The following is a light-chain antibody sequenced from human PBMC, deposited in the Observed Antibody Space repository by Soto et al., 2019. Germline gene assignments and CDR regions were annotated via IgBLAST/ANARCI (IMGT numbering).Light chain of an antibody. J-gene: IGKJ1*01. CDR3: QQYGSSPVT. V-gene: IGKV3-20*01. CDR1: QSVSNNY. Sequence: EIVLTQSPGTLSLSPGERATLSCRASQSVSNNYLAWYQQKPGQAPRLLIYGASSRATGIPDRFSGSGSGTDFTLTISRLEPEDFAVYYCQQYGSSPVTFGQGTKVDNK. CDR2: GAS.